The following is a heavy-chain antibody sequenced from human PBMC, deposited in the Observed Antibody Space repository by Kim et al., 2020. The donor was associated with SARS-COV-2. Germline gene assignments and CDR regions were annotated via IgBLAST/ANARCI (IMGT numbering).Heavy chain of an antibody. Sequence: SETLSLTCTVSGGSISSSSYYWGWIRQPPGKGLEWIGSIYYSGSTYYNPSLKSRVTISVDTSKNQFSLKLSSVTAADTAVYYCARGRITIFGGRGPVGYWGQGTLVTVSS. CDR3: ARGRITIFGGRGPVGY. CDR1: GGSISSSSYY. D-gene: IGHD3-3*01. J-gene: IGHJ4*02. V-gene: IGHV4-39*07. CDR2: IYYSGST.